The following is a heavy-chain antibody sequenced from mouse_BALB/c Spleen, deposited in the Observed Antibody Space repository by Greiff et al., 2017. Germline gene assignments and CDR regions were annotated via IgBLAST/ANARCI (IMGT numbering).Heavy chain of an antibody. D-gene: IGHD2-4*01. CDR2: ISSGGST. V-gene: IGHV5-6-5*01. Sequence: EVKVVESGGGLVKPGGSLKLSCAASGFTFSSYAMSWVRQTPEKRLEWVASISSGGSTYYPDSVKGRFTISRDNARNILYLQMSSLRSEDTAMYYCARGENDDYGGYAMDDWGQGTSVTVSS. CDR3: ARGENDDYGGYAMDD. J-gene: IGHJ4*01. CDR1: GFTFSSYA.